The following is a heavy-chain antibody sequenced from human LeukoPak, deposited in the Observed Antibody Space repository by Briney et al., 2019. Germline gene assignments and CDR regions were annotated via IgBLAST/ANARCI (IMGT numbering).Heavy chain of an antibody. J-gene: IGHJ4*02. V-gene: IGHV3-30-3*01. Sequence: GGSLRLSCAASGFTFSSYAMHWVRQAPGKGLEWVAVISYDGSNKYYADSVKGRFTISRDNSKNTLYLQMNSLRAEDTAVYYCARSGVVVVPAAIEAFDYWGQGTLVTASS. D-gene: IGHD2-2*01. CDR2: ISYDGSNK. CDR3: ARSGVVVVPAAIEAFDY. CDR1: GFTFSSYA.